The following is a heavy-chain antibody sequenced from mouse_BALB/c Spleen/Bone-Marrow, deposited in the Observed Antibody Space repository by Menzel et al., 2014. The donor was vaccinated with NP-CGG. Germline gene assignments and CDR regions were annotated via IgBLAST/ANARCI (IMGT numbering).Heavy chain of an antibody. CDR2: INPSAGYT. J-gene: IGHJ4*01. D-gene: IGHD2-1*01. CDR1: GYTFSNYW. CDR3: ARSRGKYAMDY. V-gene: IGHV1-7*01. Sequence: VQLQQSGAELAKPGASVKMSCKASGYTFSNYWMHWVKQRTGQGLEWIGYINPSAGYTEYNQKFKDKATLTADKSSSTAYMQLSSLTSEDSAVYYCARSRGKYAMDYWGQGTSVTVSS.